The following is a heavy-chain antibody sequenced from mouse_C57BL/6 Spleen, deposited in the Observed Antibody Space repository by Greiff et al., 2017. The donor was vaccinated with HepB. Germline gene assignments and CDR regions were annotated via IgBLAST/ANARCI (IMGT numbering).Heavy chain of an antibody. CDR3: ARGYGNYVWYFDV. J-gene: IGHJ1*03. CDR1: GYPFTGYY. V-gene: IGHV1-42*01. Sequence: EVQGVESGPELVKPGASVKISCKASGYPFTGYYMNWVKQSPEKSLEWIGEINPSTGGTTYNQKFKAKATLTVDKSSSTAYRQLKSLTSEDSAVYYCARGYGNYVWYFDVWGTGTTVTVSS. D-gene: IGHD2-10*02. CDR2: INPSTGGT.